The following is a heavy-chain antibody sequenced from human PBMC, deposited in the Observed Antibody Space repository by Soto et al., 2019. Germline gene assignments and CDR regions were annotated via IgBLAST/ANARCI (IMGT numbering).Heavy chain of an antibody. CDR1: GGSISSSSYY. D-gene: IGHD1-26*01. CDR2: VYYSGDT. CDR3: ARGDRENYYYYYMEV. Sequence: SETLSLTCTVSGGSISSSSYYWGWIRQPPGKGLEWIGTVYYSGDTYYNPSLKSRVTISVDTSKNQFSLKLNSVTAADTAVYFCARGDRENYYYYYMEVWGKGTTVTVSS. V-gene: IGHV4-39*01. J-gene: IGHJ6*03.